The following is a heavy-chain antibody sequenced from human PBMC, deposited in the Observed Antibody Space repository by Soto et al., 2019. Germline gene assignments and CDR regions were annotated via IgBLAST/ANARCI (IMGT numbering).Heavy chain of an antibody. V-gene: IGHV3-9*01. CDR2: ITWNSGTI. CDR1: GFTLRSYG. J-gene: IGHJ6*02. CDR3: AKDHYGSAISDMDV. D-gene: IGHD3-10*01. Sequence: GGSLRLSCAASGFTLRSYGMHWVRQTPGKGLEWVSGITWNSGTIGYADSVKGRFTISRDNGKNSLYLQMNSLRPEDTALYYCAKDHYGSAISDMDVWGQGTTVTVSS.